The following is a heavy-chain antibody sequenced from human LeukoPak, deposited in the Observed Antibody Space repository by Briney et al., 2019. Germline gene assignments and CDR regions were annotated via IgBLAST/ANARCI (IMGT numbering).Heavy chain of an antibody. CDR3: ARVPMAAAGEPYYYYYMDV. D-gene: IGHD6-13*01. CDR2: INPNSGGT. CDR1: GYTFTGYY. J-gene: IGHJ6*03. V-gene: IGHV1-2*02. Sequence: GASVKVSCKASGYTFTGYYMHWVRQAPGQGLEWMGWINPNSGGTNYAQKFQGRVTMTRDTSISTAYMELSRLRSDDTAVYYCARVPMAAAGEPYYYYYMDVWGKGTTVTVSS.